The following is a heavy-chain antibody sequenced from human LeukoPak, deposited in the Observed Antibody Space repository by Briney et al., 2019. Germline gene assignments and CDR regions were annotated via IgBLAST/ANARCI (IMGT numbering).Heavy chain of an antibody. V-gene: IGHV3-23*01. Sequence: GSLRLSCAASGFTFSSYAMSWVRQAPGKGLEWVPAISGSGGSTYYADSVKGRFTISRDNSKNTLYLQMNSLRAEDTAVYYCAKLSSRDGYNYGYWGQGTLVTVSS. D-gene: IGHD5-24*01. CDR1: GFTFSSYA. J-gene: IGHJ4*02. CDR3: AKLSSRDGYNYGY. CDR2: ISGSGGST.